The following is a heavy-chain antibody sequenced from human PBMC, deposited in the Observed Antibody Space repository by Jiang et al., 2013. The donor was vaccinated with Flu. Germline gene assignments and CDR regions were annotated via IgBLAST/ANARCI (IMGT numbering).Heavy chain of an antibody. CDR1: EYSFTSYW. J-gene: IGHJ6*02. V-gene: IGHV5-10-1*01. CDR2: IDPSDSYT. D-gene: IGHD6-19*01. CDR3: ARSPQPIAMAGYTFDV. Sequence: GAEVKKPGESLRISCKGSEYSFTSYWIGWVRQMPGKGLEWMGRIDPSDSYTNYSPSFQGHITISADKSISTAYLQWSSLKASDTATYYCARSPQPIAMAGYTFDVWGQGTTVTVSS.